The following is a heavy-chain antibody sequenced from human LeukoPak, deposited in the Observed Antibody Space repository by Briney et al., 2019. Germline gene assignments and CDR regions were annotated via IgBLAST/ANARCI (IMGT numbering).Heavy chain of an antibody. J-gene: IGHJ5*02. V-gene: IGHV1-2*02. D-gene: IGHD2-2*01. CDR3: AREGVMVGYCSSTSCSLYNWFDP. CDR1: GYTFTGYY. CDR2: INPNSGGT. Sequence: ASVKVSCKASGYTFTGYYIHWVRQAPGQGLQWMGWINPNSGGTNYAQKFQGRVTMTRDTSTSTAYMELSRLRSDDTAMYYCAREGVMVGYCSSTSCSLYNWFDPWGQGTLVTVSS.